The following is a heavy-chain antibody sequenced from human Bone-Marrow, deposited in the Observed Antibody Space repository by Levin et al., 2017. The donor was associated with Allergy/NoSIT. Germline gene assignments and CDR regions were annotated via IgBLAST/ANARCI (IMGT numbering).Heavy chain of an antibody. D-gene: IGHD3-22*01. CDR3: ARGSRGRLTMTLVVTDEGFDS. CDR1: GFTFSDYA. Sequence: PGGSLRLSCTASGFTFSDYAMSWVRQAPGKGLEWVSAIAARVGGTYYADSVKGRFTISRDDSKNTLFLQLNSLRAEDTAVYYCARGSRGRLTMTLVVTDEGFDSWGQGSLVTVSS. CDR2: IAARVGGT. V-gene: IGHV3-23*01. J-gene: IGHJ4*02.